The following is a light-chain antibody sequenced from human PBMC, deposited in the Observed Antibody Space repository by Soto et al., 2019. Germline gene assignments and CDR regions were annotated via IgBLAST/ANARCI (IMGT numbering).Light chain of an antibody. V-gene: IGKV3-20*01. CDR3: QLYGGSSL. CDR2: DAS. CDR1: QSVSSTY. Sequence: EIVLTQSPGTLSLSPGERATLSCRASQSVSSTYLAWYQQKPGQAPRLLIYDASSRAAGIPDRFSGSGSGTDFTLTISRLEPEDLALYYRQLYGGSSLFGQGTKLEI. J-gene: IGKJ2*01.